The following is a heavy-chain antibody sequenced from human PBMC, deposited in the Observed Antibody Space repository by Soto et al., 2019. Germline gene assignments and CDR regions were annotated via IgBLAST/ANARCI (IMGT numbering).Heavy chain of an antibody. Sequence: GGSLRLSCAASGFTFSSYGMHWVRQAPGKGLEWVAVISYDGSNKYYADSVKGRFTISRDNSKNTLYLQMNSLRAEDTAVYYCAKGPQQWLWAYFDYWGQGTLVTVSS. J-gene: IGHJ4*02. CDR3: AKGPQQWLWAYFDY. V-gene: IGHV3-30*18. D-gene: IGHD6-19*01. CDR2: ISYDGSNK. CDR1: GFTFSSYG.